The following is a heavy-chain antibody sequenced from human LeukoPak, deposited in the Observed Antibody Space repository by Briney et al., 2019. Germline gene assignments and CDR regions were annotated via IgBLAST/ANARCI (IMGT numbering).Heavy chain of an antibody. V-gene: IGHV3-20*04. Sequence: GGSLRLSCAASGFTFDDYAMNWVRQAPGKGLEWVSGINWNGGSTYYRDSVKGRFTISRDNAKNSLYLQMNSLRAEDTALYYCARVKGSGYRNSIDYWGQGALVTVSS. CDR2: INWNGGST. CDR1: GFTFDDYA. CDR3: ARVKGSGYRNSIDY. J-gene: IGHJ4*02. D-gene: IGHD3-3*01.